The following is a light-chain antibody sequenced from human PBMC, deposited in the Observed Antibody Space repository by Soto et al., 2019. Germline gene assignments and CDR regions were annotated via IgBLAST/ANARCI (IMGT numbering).Light chain of an antibody. CDR2: GDD. Sequence: QSALTQPPSASGSPGQSVTISCTGSSSNVGGYNYVSWYQQHPGKAPKLMIYGDDKRPSGVPDLSSGSKSGNTASLTVSGLEADAEADYYCNSYAGDNLWVFGGGTKVTVL. J-gene: IGLJ3*02. CDR1: SSNVGGYNY. CDR3: NSYAGDNLWV. V-gene: IGLV2-8*01.